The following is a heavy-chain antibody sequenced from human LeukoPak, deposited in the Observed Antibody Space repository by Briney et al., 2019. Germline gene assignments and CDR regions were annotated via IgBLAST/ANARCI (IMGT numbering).Heavy chain of an antibody. D-gene: IGHD3-10*01. CDR3: ARSTYYPWYYYYYMDV. Sequence: PSETLSLTCTVSGGSISSSSYYWGWIRQPPGKGLEWIGSIYYSGSTYYNPSLKSRVTISVDTSKNQFSLKLSSVTAADTAVYYCARSTYYPWYYYYYMDVWGKGTTVTVSS. CDR1: GGSISSSSYY. V-gene: IGHV4-39*07. J-gene: IGHJ6*03. CDR2: IYYSGST.